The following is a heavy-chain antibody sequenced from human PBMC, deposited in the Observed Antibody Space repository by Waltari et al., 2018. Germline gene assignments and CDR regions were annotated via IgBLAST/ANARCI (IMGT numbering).Heavy chain of an antibody. J-gene: IGHJ5*02. V-gene: IGHV1-69*01. CDR3: ARGCSGGSCYSGRWNWFDP. CDR1: GGTFSSYA. CDR2: IIPIFGTA. D-gene: IGHD2-15*01. Sequence: QVQLVQSGAEVKKPGSSVKVSCKASGGTFSSYAISWVRQAPGQGLEWMGGIIPIFGTANYAQKFQGRVTITADESTSTAYMELSSLRSEDTAVYYCARGCSGGSCYSGRWNWFDPWGQGTLVTVSS.